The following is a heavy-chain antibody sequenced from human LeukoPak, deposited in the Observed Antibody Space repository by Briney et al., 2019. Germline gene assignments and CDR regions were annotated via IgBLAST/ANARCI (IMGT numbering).Heavy chain of an antibody. D-gene: IGHD5-24*01. CDR3: ARGRDGYNDNWFDP. V-gene: IGHV4-59*01. Sequence: SETLSLTCTVSGGSISSYYWSWIRQPPGKGLEWMGYIYYSGSTNYNPSLKSRVTISVDTSKNQFSLKLSSVTAADTAVYYCARGRDGYNDNWFDPWGQGTLVTVSS. CDR1: GGSISSYY. J-gene: IGHJ5*02. CDR2: IYYSGST.